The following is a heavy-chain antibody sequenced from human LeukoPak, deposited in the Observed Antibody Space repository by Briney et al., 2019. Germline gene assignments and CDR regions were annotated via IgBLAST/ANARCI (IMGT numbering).Heavy chain of an antibody. CDR2: IYTSGST. Sequence: SETLSLTCTVSGGSISSYYLSWIRQPPGKGLEWIGYIYTSGSTNYNPSLKSRVAISVDTSKNQFSLKLSSVTAADTAVYYCARLRLNYDFWSGSQNWFDPWGQGTLVTVSS. CDR1: GGSISSYY. J-gene: IGHJ5*02. V-gene: IGHV4-4*09. D-gene: IGHD3-3*01. CDR3: ARLRLNYDFWSGSQNWFDP.